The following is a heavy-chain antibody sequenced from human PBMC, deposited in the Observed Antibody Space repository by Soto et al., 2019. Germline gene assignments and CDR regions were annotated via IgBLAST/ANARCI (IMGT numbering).Heavy chain of an antibody. V-gene: IGHV1-18*01. CDR3: ARDDPIAVAGTDYYYYGMDV. D-gene: IGHD6-19*01. Sequence: QVQLVQSGAEVKKPGASVKVSCKASGYTFTSYGISWVRQAPGQGLEWMGWISAYNGNTNYAQKLQGRVTMTTDTSTSTAYMELRSLRSDDTAVYHCARDDPIAVAGTDYYYYGMDVWGQGTTVTVSS. J-gene: IGHJ6*02. CDR2: ISAYNGNT. CDR1: GYTFTSYG.